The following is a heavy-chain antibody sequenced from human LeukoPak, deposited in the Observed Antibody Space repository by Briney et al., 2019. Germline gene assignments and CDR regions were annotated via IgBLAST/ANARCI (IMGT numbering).Heavy chain of an antibody. V-gene: IGHV3-48*03. CDR3: ALLAVASDFDY. Sequence: GGSLRLSCAVSGFPFSVYEMNWVRQAPGKGREWVSNIGSSGTTIYYADSVRGRFSISRDNAKSSLYLQMNSLRVEDTAVYYCALLAVASDFDYWGQGALVTVSS. D-gene: IGHD6-19*01. CDR1: GFPFSVYE. CDR2: IGSSGTTI. J-gene: IGHJ4*02.